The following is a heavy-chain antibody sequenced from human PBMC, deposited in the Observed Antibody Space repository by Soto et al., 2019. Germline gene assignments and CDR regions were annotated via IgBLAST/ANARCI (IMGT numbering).Heavy chain of an antibody. CDR1: GYTFTSYD. CDR2: MNPNSGNT. D-gene: IGHD3-22*01. Sequence: QVQLVQSGAEVKKPGASVKVSCKASGYTFTSYDINWVRQATGQGLEWMGWMNPNSGNTGYAQKFQGRVTMTRNTFISTAYMERSSLRYEDTDVYYCARYDSSGYYYVLSDAFDIWGQGTMVTVSS. CDR3: ARYDSSGYYYVLSDAFDI. J-gene: IGHJ3*02. V-gene: IGHV1-8*01.